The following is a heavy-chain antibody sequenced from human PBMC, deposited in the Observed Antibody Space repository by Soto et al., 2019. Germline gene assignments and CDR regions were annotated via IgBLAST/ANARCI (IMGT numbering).Heavy chain of an antibody. CDR2: INESGST. D-gene: IGHD1-1*01. CDR1: GQSFSGHS. Sequence: QVQLQQWGAGLVKPSETLSLSCAVYGQSFSGHSWAWIRQPPGKGLEWIGEINESGSTYYNPSLKTRLTLSTDTSKNQFSLKLSSVSAADTAAYFCARGSGIVALPGELEDVNYDYWGQGTLVNVSS. CDR3: ARGSGIVALPGELEDVNYDY. J-gene: IGHJ4*02. V-gene: IGHV4-34*01.